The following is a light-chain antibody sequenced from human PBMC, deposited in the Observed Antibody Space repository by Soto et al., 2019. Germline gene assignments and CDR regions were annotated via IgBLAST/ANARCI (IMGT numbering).Light chain of an antibody. Sequence: DIVMTQSPDSLAVSLGERATINCKSSQNVLYSPNNKNYLALYQQKPGQPPKLLIYWASTRETGVPDRFSGSGSGTDFTLTISSLQAEDVATYYCQQYSSTPLTFGGGTKVEVK. V-gene: IGKV4-1*01. CDR2: WAS. CDR1: QNVLYSPNNKNY. J-gene: IGKJ4*01. CDR3: QQYSSTPLT.